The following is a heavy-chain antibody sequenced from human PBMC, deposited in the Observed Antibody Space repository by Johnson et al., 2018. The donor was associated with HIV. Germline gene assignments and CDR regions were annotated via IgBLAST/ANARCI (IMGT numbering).Heavy chain of an antibody. CDR2: VNSDGYST. V-gene: IGHV3-74*02. D-gene: IGHD3-16*01. CDR1: GFTLSDYW. Sequence: VQLVESGGGLVQPGGSLRLSCAAYGFTLSDYWMHWVRQGTGKGLAWVARVNSDGYSTSYADSVKGRFTIPRDNAKNSLYLQMNSLRAEDTAVYYCARAGGGGALDIWGQGTMVTVSS. J-gene: IGHJ3*02. CDR3: ARAGGGGALDI.